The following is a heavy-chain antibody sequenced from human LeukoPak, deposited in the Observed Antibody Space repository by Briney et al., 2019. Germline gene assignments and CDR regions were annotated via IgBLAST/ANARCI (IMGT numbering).Heavy chain of an antibody. Sequence: SETLSLTCTVSGSSIISSDYHWGWVRQPPGKGLEWIGAISYSGNTDYNPSLRSRVTISVDTSNNQFSLRLGSVTAADTAVYHCARHCCSGPAKRVFDIWGQGTMVTVSS. CDR1: GSSIISSDYH. D-gene: IGHD2-15*01. CDR2: ISYSGNT. CDR3: ARHCCSGPAKRVFDI. J-gene: IGHJ3*02. V-gene: IGHV4-39*01.